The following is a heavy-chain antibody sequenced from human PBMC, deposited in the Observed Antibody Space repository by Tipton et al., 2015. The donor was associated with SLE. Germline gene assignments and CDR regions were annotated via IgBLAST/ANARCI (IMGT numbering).Heavy chain of an antibody. V-gene: IGHV4-34*01. CDR1: GGSFSGYY. J-gene: IGHJ4*02. Sequence: LRLSCAVYGGSFSGYYWSWIRQPPGKGLEWIGEINHSGSTNYNPSLKSRVTISVDTSKNQFSLRLSSVTAADTAVYYCARGDSSWSTFDYWGQGTLVTVSS. CDR2: INHSGST. CDR3: ARGDSSWSTFDY. D-gene: IGHD6-13*01.